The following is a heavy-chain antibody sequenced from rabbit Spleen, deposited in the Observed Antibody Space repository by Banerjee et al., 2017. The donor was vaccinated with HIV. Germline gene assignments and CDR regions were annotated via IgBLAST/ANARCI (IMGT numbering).Heavy chain of an antibody. V-gene: IGHV1S47*01. CDR3: VREVAARFNL. CDR2: IDPIFHVT. Sequence: QEQLKESGGGLVKPGASLTLTCKASGIDFSSYGVSWVRQAPGKGLEWIGYIDPIFHVTTYASWVNGRFSISRENTQNTVSLQMNSLTAADTATYFCVREVAARFNLWGQGTLVTVS. J-gene: IGHJ4*01. CDR1: GIDFSSYG. D-gene: IGHD4-1*01.